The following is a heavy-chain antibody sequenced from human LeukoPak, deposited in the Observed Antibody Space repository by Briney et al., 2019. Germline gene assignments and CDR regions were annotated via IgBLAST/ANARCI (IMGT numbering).Heavy chain of an antibody. CDR3: ARDFYGDDGHHPFDY. D-gene: IGHD2/OR15-2a*01. Sequence: SETLSLTCSVSGGSISNYYWNWLRQPAGKGLEGIGGIYASGSTNYNPSLKSRVTISMDKSKNPFSLYLKSVTAADTAFYYCARDFYGDDGHHPFDYWGQGIQVTVSS. CDR2: IYASGST. V-gene: IGHV4-4*07. CDR1: GGSISNYY. J-gene: IGHJ4*02.